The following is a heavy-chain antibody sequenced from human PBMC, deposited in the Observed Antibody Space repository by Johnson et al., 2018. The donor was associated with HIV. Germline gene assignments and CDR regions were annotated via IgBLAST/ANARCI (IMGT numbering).Heavy chain of an antibody. CDR1: GFTFSSYV. Sequence: VHLMESGGGVVQPGRSLRLSCAASGFTFSSYVMHWVRQAPGKGLEWVAIISYDGSNKYYADSVKGRFTISRDNSKNTLYLQMSSLRAEDTAVYYCAREGEGGAFDIWGQGTMVTVSS. CDR3: AREGEGGAFDI. CDR2: ISYDGSNK. D-gene: IGHD3-16*01. V-gene: IGHV3-30-3*01. J-gene: IGHJ3*02.